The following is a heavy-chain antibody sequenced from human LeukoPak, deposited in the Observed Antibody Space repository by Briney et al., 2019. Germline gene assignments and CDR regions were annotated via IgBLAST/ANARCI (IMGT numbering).Heavy chain of an antibody. V-gene: IGHV4-61*02. CDR1: GGSISSGSYY. Sequence: PSETLSLTCTVSGGSISSGSYYWSWIRQPAGKGLEWIGRIYTSGSTNYNPSLKSRVTISVDTSKNQFSLKLSSVTAADTAVYYCARDRDSNYYDSSGYLDYWGQGTLVTVSS. J-gene: IGHJ4*02. CDR2: IYTSGST. CDR3: ARDRDSNYYDSSGYLDY. D-gene: IGHD3-22*01.